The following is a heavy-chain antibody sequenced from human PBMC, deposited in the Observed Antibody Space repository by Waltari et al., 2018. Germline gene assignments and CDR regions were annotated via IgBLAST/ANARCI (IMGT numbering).Heavy chain of an antibody. J-gene: IGHJ4*02. Sequence: PGFTFSTYAMHWVRQAPGKGLEWSSFIRYDGSNEYYADSVKGRFTISRDNSKNTLYLQMNSLRAEDTAVYYCAKGKIGQQLVRDFDYWGQGTLVTVSS. CDR2: IRYDGSNE. CDR3: AKGKIGQQLVRDFDY. V-gene: IGHV3-30*02. D-gene: IGHD6-13*01. CDR1: GFTFSTYA.